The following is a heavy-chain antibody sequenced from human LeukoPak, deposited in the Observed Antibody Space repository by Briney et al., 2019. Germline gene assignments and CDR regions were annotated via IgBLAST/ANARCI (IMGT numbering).Heavy chain of an antibody. J-gene: IGHJ4*02. CDR1: RFTFGDYA. CDR3: TRVSLVAASVFFDY. CDR2: IRSKAYGGTT. D-gene: IGHD2-15*01. Sequence: PGGSLRLSCTASRFTFGDYAMSWVRQAPGKGLEWVSFIRSKAYGGTTEYAASVKGRFTISRDDSKSTAYLQMNSLKTEDTAVYYCTRVSLVAASVFFDYWGQGTLVTVSS. V-gene: IGHV3-49*04.